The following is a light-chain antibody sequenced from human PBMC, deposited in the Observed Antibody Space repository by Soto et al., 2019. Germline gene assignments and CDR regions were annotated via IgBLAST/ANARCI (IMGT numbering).Light chain of an antibody. Sequence: QSVLTQPPSASWSPGQSFAISCTGTSSDVGGYNYVYWYQQHPGKAPKLMIYEFNKRHSGVPDRFSGSKSGKTASLTVSGLQAEDEADYYCSSYAGSSNVFGTGTKVTVL. CDR3: SSYAGSSNV. J-gene: IGLJ1*01. CDR1: SSDVGGYNY. V-gene: IGLV2-8*01. CDR2: EFN.